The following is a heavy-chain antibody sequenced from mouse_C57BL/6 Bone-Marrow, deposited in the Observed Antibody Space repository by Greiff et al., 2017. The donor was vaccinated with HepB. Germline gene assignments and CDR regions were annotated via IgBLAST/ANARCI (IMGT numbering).Heavy chain of an antibody. J-gene: IGHJ2*01. CDR2: ISYDGSN. CDR1: GYSITSGYY. V-gene: IGHV3-6*01. CDR3: AIYSNYYFDY. Sequence: EVKLMESGPGLVKPSQSLSLTCSVTGYSITSGYYWNWIRQFPGNKLEWMGYISYDGSNNYNPSLKNRISITRDTSKNQFFLKLNSVTTEDTATYYCAIYSNYYFDYWGQGTTLTVSS. D-gene: IGHD2-5*01.